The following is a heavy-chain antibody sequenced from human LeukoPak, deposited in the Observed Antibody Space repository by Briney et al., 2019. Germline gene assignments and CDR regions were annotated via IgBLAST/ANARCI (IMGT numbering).Heavy chain of an antibody. CDR3: ARTYYYDSSGYSMGSCFDY. J-gene: IGHJ4*02. CDR1: GYSFTSYW. D-gene: IGHD3-22*01. V-gene: IGHV5-51*01. CDR2: IYPGDSDT. Sequence: GVSLQISCKGSGYSFTSYWIGWVRPVPGKGLEWMGIIYPGDSDTRYSPSFQGQVTISADKSISTAYLQWSSLKASDTALYYCARTYYYDSSGYSMGSCFDYWGQGTLVTVSS.